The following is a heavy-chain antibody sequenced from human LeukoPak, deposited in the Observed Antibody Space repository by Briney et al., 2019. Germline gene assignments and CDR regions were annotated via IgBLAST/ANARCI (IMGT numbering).Heavy chain of an antibody. CDR3: AKGPQLYSGYHPDY. CDR2: ITGSDDTT. J-gene: IGHJ4*02. Sequence: GGSLRLSCAASGSTFSSDAMTWVRQAPGEGLDWVSPITGSDDTTYYADSVKGRFTISRDYSKNTVHLQLNNLRAEDTAMYYCAKGPQLYSGYHPDYWGQGTLVTVSS. V-gene: IGHV3-23*01. CDR1: GSTFSSDA. D-gene: IGHD5-12*01.